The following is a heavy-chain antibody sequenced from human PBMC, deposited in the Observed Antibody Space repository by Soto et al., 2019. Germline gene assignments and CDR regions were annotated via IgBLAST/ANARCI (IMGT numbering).Heavy chain of an antibody. J-gene: IGHJ6*02. CDR2: INHSGST. D-gene: IGHD3-3*01. CDR3: ARGRVEYYDFWSGFNYYYYYGMDV. V-gene: IGHV4-34*01. CDR1: GGSFSGYY. Sequence: NPSETLSLTCAVYGGSFSGYYWSWIRQPPGKGLEWIGEINHSGSTNYNPSLKSRVTISVDTSKNQFSLKLSSVTAADTAVYYCARGRVEYYDFWSGFNYYYYYGMDVWGQGTPLTVSS.